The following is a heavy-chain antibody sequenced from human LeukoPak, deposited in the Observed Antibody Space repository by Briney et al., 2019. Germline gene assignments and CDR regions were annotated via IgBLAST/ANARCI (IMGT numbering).Heavy chain of an antibody. CDR3: ARSPYYYGSGSYYNWFDP. V-gene: IGHV4-61*10. J-gene: IGHJ5*02. CDR1: GGSISSGAYY. Sequence: SETLSLTCTVSGGSISSGAYYWSWIRQPAGKGLEYIGHIYHNGSPNYNPSLKSRVTISVDTSKNQLSLRLRSVTAADTAVYYCARSPYYYGSGSYYNWFDPWGQGTLVTVSS. CDR2: IYHNGSP. D-gene: IGHD3-10*01.